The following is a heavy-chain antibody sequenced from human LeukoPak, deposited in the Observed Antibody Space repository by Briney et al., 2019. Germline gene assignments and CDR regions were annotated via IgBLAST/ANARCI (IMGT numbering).Heavy chain of an antibody. CDR3: ASVRKGNYDFWSGYPAYYGMDV. Sequence: SETLSLTCTVSGGSISSSSYYWGWIRQPPGKGLEWIGSIYYSGSTYYNPSLKSRVTISVDTSKNQFSLKLSSVTAAVTAVYYCASVRKGNYDFWSGYPAYYGMDVWGQGTTVTVSS. J-gene: IGHJ6*02. V-gene: IGHV4-39*01. D-gene: IGHD3-3*01. CDR1: GGSISSSSYY. CDR2: IYYSGST.